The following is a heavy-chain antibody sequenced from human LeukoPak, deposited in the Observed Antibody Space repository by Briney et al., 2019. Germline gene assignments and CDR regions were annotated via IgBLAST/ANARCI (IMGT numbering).Heavy chain of an antibody. J-gene: IGHJ4*02. CDR3: ARDRTMVRGVIITDLGY. Sequence: GGSLRLSCAASGFTSSTYSMNWVRQAPGKGLEWVSSISGSSAYIYYADSVKGRFTISRDNAKNSLYLQMNSLRAEDTAVYYCARDRTMVRGVIITDLGYWGQGTLVTVSS. V-gene: IGHV3-21*01. D-gene: IGHD3-10*01. CDR1: GFTSSTYS. CDR2: ISGSSAYI.